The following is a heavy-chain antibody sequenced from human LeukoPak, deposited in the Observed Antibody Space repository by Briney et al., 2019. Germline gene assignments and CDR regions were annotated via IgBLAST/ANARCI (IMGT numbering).Heavy chain of an antibody. CDR1: GGSFSGYY. CDR2: INHSGST. J-gene: IGHJ4*02. Sequence: PSETLSLTCAVYGGSFSGYYWSWIRQPPGKGLEWIGEINHSGSTNYNPSLKSRVTISVDTSKNQFSLKLSSVTAADTAVYYCARSRIMITFGGFDYWGQGTLVTVSS. V-gene: IGHV4-34*01. D-gene: IGHD3-16*01. CDR3: ARSRIMITFGGFDY.